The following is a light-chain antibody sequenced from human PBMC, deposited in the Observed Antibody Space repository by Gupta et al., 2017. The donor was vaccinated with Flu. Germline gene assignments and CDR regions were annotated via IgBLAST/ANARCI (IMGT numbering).Light chain of an antibody. Sequence: QSVLPQPPSASGTPGQRVTISCSGSSSNIGSKYVYWYQPLPGTAPKLLNYRNNQRPSGVPDRFSGSKSGTSASLAISGLRSEDEADYYCAAWDDSLSGRRVFGGGTKLTVL. CDR3: AAWDDSLSGRRV. CDR2: RNN. J-gene: IGLJ3*02. V-gene: IGLV1-47*01. CDR1: SSNIGSKY.